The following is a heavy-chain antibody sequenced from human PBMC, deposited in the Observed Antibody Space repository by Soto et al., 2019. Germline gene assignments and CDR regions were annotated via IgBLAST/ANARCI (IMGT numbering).Heavy chain of an antibody. Sequence: GGSLRLSCAASGFTFSSYAMSWVRQAPGKGLEWVSAISGSGGSTYYADSVKGRFTISRDNSKNTLYLQMNSLRAEDTAVYYCAKRALIDSGYDTNYFDYWGQGTQVTVSS. J-gene: IGHJ4*02. CDR1: GFTFSSYA. V-gene: IGHV3-23*01. CDR3: AKRALIDSGYDTNYFDY. D-gene: IGHD5-12*01. CDR2: ISGSGGST.